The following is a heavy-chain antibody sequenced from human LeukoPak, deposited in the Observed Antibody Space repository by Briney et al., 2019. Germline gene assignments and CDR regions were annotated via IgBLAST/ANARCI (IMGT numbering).Heavy chain of an antibody. CDR3: ARRLWFGDKYFDY. J-gene: IGHJ4*02. Sequence: SETLSLTCTVSGGSISSYYWSWIRQPPGKGLEWIGSIYYSGSIYYNPSLKSRVTISVDTSKNQFSLKLSSVTAANTAVYYCARRLWFGDKYFDYWGQGTLVTVSS. D-gene: IGHD3-10*01. CDR2: IYYSGSI. V-gene: IGHV4-59*05. CDR1: GGSISSYY.